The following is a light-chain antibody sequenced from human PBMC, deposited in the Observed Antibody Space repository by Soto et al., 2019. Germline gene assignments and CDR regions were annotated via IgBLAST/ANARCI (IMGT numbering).Light chain of an antibody. CDR1: QTISSW. CDR3: QQYSSYST. Sequence: DIQMTQSPSTLSGSVGDRVTITCRASQTISSWLAWYQQKPGEAPKLLIYDASTLESGVPSRFSGGGFGTDFTLTISSLQPDDFATYYCQQYSSYSTFGQGTKVDIK. CDR2: DAS. V-gene: IGKV1-5*01. J-gene: IGKJ1*01.